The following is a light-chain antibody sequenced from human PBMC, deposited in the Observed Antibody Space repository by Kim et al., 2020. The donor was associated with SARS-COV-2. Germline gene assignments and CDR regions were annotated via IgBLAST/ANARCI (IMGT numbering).Light chain of an antibody. V-gene: IGKV1-27*01. CDR3: QKYNSAPPYT. CDR1: QGISNY. CDR2: AAS. Sequence: DIKMTQSPSSLSASVGDRVTITCRASQGISNYLAWYQQKPGKVPKLLIYAASTLQSGVPSRFSGSGSGTDFTLTISSLQPEDVATYYCQKYNSAPPYTFGQGTKVDIK. J-gene: IGKJ1*01.